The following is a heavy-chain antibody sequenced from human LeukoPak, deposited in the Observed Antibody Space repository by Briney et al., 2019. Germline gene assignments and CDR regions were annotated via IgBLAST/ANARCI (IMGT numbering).Heavy chain of an antibody. CDR1: GFTFSSYS. CDR3: ARDLSGVTGYTYGRGIDY. CDR2: ISSTGGTI. Sequence: PGGSLRLSCAASGFTFSSYSMTWIRQAPGKGLEWVSYISSTGGTIYYADSVKGRFTISRDNAKTSLYLQMNSLRAEDTAVYYCARDLSGVTGYTYGRGIDYWGQGTLVTVSS. J-gene: IGHJ4*02. V-gene: IGHV3-48*04. D-gene: IGHD5-18*01.